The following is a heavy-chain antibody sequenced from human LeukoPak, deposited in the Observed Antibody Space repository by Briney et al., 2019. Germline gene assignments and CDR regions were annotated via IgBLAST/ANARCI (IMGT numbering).Heavy chain of an antibody. Sequence: GGSLRLSCAASGFTFSSYGMHWVRQAPGKGLEWVAVIWYDGNNKYYADSVKGRFTISRDNPRNTLYLQMNSLRSDDTAVYYCARDLGYCSSTSCYAYFDYWGQGTLVTVSS. J-gene: IGHJ4*02. V-gene: IGHV3-33*01. CDR3: ARDLGYCSSTSCYAYFDY. CDR2: IWYDGNNK. D-gene: IGHD2-2*01. CDR1: GFTFSSYG.